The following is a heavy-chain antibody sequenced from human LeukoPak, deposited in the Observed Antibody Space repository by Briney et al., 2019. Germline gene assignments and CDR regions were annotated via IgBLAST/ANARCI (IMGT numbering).Heavy chain of an antibody. Sequence: GGSLRLSWAASGFTLSTYTMNWFRQAPGRGLEWVSYISGSGSTIYYADSVKGRFTISRDNAKNSLYLQMNSLRAEDTAVYYCARDLSSGWYDYWGQGTLVTVSS. CDR2: ISGSGSTI. D-gene: IGHD6-19*01. J-gene: IGHJ4*02. CDR1: GFTLSTYT. CDR3: ARDLSSGWYDY. V-gene: IGHV3-48*01.